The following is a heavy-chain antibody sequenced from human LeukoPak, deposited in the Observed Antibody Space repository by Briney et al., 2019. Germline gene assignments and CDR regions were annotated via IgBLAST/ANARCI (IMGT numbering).Heavy chain of an antibody. CDR2: IYHSGST. Sequence: PSQTLSLTCTVSGGSISSGGYYWSWIRQPPGKGLEWIGCIYHSGSTYYNSSLKSRVTISVDTSKNQFSLKLSSVTAAHMAVYYCARAIYWSGGSCYYFDYWGQGTLVTVSS. J-gene: IGHJ4*02. D-gene: IGHD2-15*01. V-gene: IGHV4-30-2*01. CDR3: ARAIYWSGGSCYYFDY. CDR1: GGSISSGGYY.